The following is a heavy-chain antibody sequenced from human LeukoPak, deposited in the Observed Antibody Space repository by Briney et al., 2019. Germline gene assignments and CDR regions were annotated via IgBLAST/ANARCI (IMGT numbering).Heavy chain of an antibody. CDR2: IRSYSSYI. J-gene: IGHJ6*04. CDR1: GFTFYTYN. CDR3: ARDLILDV. V-gene: IGHV3-21*01. Sequence: GGSLRLSCAASGFTFYTYNFNWVRQAPGKGLEWVATIRSYSSYIHYGDSVKGRFTISRDDAERSVYLQMDNVRVEDTAVYYCARDLILDVWGKGTTVTVSS.